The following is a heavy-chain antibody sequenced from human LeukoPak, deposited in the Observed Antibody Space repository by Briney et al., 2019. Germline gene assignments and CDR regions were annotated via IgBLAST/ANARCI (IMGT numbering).Heavy chain of an antibody. CDR1: GYTFTNYY. J-gene: IGHJ5*02. V-gene: IGHV1-46*01. D-gene: IGHD6-13*01. CDR2: INPSGGST. CDR3: AREGTFSSPRNWFDP. Sequence: GASVKVSCKASGYTFTNYYIHWVRQAPGQGLECMGIINPSGGSTSYAQKFQGRVTMTRDMSTSTVYMELSILRSEDTAVYYCAREGTFSSPRNWFDPWGQGTLVTVSS.